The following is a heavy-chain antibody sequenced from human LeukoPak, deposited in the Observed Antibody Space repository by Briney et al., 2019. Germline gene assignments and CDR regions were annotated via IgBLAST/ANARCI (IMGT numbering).Heavy chain of an antibody. CDR3: ARAREPDAFDI. Sequence: PGGSLRLSCAASGFTFNTYTMNWVRQAPGKGLEWVSYISGSSGIIYYADSVKGRFTISRDNAKNSLYLQMNSLRAEDTAVYYCARAREPDAFDIWGQGTMVTVSS. CDR2: ISGSSGII. CDR1: GFTFNTYT. J-gene: IGHJ3*02. V-gene: IGHV3-21*05.